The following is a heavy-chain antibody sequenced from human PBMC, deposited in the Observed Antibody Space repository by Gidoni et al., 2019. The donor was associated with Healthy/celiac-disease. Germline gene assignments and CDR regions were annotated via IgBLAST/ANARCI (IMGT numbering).Heavy chain of an antibody. Sequence: QVQLMQSGAEVKKSGASVQVYCTASGYTFPGYYMPWVRQAPGQGLEWMGWINPNSGGTNYAQKFQGRVTMTRDTSISTAYMELSRLRSDDTAVYDCARVGSRSVPAAGLDYWGQGTLVTVSS. V-gene: IGHV1-2*02. D-gene: IGHD2-2*01. CDR1: GYTFPGYY. CDR3: ARVGSRSVPAAGLDY. CDR2: INPNSGGT. J-gene: IGHJ4*02.